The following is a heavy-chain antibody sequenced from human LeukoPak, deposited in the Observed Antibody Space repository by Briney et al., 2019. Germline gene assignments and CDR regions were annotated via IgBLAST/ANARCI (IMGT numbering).Heavy chain of an antibody. CDR2: ISGSNGNT. CDR1: SYTFTRYG. CDR3: ARSGRGTYYYFDL. V-gene: IGHV1-18*01. J-gene: IGHJ4*02. Sequence: ASVKVSCKASSYTFTRYGISWVRQAPGQGLEWMGWISGSNGNTNYAQKFQGRVSMTADTSTSTAYMELRSLRSDDAAVYYCARSGRGTYYYFDLWGQGTLVTVSS. D-gene: IGHD1-26*01.